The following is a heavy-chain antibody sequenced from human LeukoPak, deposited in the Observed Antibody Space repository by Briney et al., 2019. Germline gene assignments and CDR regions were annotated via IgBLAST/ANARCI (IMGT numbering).Heavy chain of an antibody. J-gene: IGHJ4*02. V-gene: IGHV3-23*01. D-gene: IGHD3-22*01. Sequence: GGSLRLSCAASGFTLSSYAMSWVRQAPGKGLEWVSAISGSGGSTYYADSVKGRFTISRDNSKNTLYLQMNSLRAEDTAVYYCAKARNYYDSSGYYDYWGQGTLVTVSS. CDR1: GFTLSSYA. CDR3: AKARNYYDSSGYYDY. CDR2: ISGSGGST.